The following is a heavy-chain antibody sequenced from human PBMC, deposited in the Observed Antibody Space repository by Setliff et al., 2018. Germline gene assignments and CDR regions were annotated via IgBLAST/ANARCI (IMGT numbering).Heavy chain of an antibody. V-gene: IGHV4-61*01. CDR2: IYYSGST. J-gene: IGHJ4*02. Sequence: SSETLSLTCTVSGGSISSGYYWGWIRQPPGKGLEWIGYIYYSGSTNYNPSLESRVTISVDTSKNQFSLRLNSATAADTAVYYCARLRGAFDYWGQGTLVTVSS. D-gene: IGHD3-16*01. CDR3: ARLRGAFDY. CDR1: GGSISSGYY.